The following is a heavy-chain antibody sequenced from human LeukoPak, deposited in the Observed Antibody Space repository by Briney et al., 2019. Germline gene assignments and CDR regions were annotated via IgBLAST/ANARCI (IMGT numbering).Heavy chain of an antibody. CDR1: GFTFSDYY. Sequence: GGSLRLSCAASGFTFSDYYMSWIRQAPGKGLEWVSYISSDGSTKYYADSVKGRFTTSRDNAKNSLYLQMNSLRAEDTAVYYCARDMYSSGWYGADYWGQGTLVTVSS. CDR3: ARDMYSSGWYGADY. CDR2: ISSDGSTK. D-gene: IGHD6-19*01. V-gene: IGHV3-11*01. J-gene: IGHJ4*02.